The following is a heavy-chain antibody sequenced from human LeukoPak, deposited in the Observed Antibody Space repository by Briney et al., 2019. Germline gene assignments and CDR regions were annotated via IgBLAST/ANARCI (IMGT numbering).Heavy chain of an antibody. J-gene: IGHJ6*03. CDR1: GFTFSSYE. V-gene: IGHV3-48*03. D-gene: IGHD3-3*01. Sequence: GGSLRLSCAASGFTFSSYEMNWVRQAPGKGLEWVSYISSSGSTIYYADSVKGRFTISRDNAKNSLSLQMNSLRVEDTALYYCARGGISIFGVVIYMDVWGKGTTVTVSS. CDR2: ISSSGSTI. CDR3: ARGGISIFGVVIYMDV.